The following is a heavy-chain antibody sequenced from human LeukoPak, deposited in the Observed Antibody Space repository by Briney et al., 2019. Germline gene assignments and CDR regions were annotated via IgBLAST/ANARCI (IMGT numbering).Heavy chain of an antibody. CDR2: FDPEDGET. CDR1: GYTLTELS. Sequence: ASVKVSCKVSGYTLTELSMHWMRQAPGKGLEWMGGFDPEDGETIYAQKFQGRVTMTEDTSTDTAYMELSSLRSEDTAVYYCATSGSITIFGVVIRSYYFDYWGQGTLVTVSS. CDR3: ATSGSITIFGVVIRSYYFDY. V-gene: IGHV1-24*01. J-gene: IGHJ4*02. D-gene: IGHD3-3*01.